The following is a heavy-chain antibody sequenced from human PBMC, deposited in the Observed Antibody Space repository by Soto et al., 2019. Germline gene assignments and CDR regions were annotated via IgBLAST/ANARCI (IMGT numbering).Heavy chain of an antibody. CDR2: IYHSGST. Sequence: SETLSLTWAVLGGSISSGGYSWSWIRQPPGKGLEWIGYIYHSGSTYYNPSLKSRVTISVDRSKNQFSLKLGSVTAADTAVYYCARIQPLGSIDYWGQGTLVTVSS. CDR1: GGSISSGGYS. CDR3: ARIQPLGSIDY. J-gene: IGHJ4*02. V-gene: IGHV4-30-2*01.